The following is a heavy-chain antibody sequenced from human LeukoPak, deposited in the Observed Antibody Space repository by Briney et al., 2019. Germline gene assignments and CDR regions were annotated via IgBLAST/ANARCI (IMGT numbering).Heavy chain of an antibody. J-gene: IGHJ4*02. CDR2: INHSGST. V-gene: IGHV4-34*01. CDR1: GGSFNDYY. Sequence: SETLSLTCAVYGGSFNDYYWTWIRQPPGNGLEWIGQINHSGSTNYSPSLKSRVSISVDTSKKQFSLRLSSVTAADTAVYYCARGQLVLRYFDWLLNFDYWGQGTLVTVSS. CDR3: ARGQLVLRYFDWLLNFDY. D-gene: IGHD3-9*01.